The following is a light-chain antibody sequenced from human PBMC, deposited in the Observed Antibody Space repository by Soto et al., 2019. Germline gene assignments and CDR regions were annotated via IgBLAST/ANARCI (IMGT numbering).Light chain of an antibody. CDR1: SGDVGTYNL. CDR2: GGT. J-gene: IGLJ1*01. V-gene: IGLV2-23*01. Sequence: QSVLTQPASLSGSPGQPITISCTGTSGDVGTYNLVSWYQQHPGKAPKLLIYGGTKRPSGVSDRFSGFRSGNTASLTITGLRAEDEADYYCFSYAISSTYVFGTGTKVT. CDR3: FSYAISSTYV.